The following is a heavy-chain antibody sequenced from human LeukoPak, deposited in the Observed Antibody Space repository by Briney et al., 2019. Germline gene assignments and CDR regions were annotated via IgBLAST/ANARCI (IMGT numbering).Heavy chain of an antibody. Sequence: GGSLRLSCAASGFTVSSNYMSWVRQAPGKGLEWVSVIYSGGSTYYADSVKGRFTISRDNSKNTLYLQMNSLRAEDTAVYYCAKDGVRGSVYYFDYWGQGTLVTVSS. CDR2: IYSGGST. CDR1: GFTVSSNY. CDR3: AKDGVRGSVYYFDY. D-gene: IGHD3-10*01. V-gene: IGHV3-66*02. J-gene: IGHJ4*02.